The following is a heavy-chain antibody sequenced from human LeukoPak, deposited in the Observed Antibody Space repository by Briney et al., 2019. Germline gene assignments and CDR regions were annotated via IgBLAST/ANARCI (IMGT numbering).Heavy chain of an antibody. J-gene: IGHJ4*02. Sequence: GGSLRLSCAASGFTFSSYWMHWVRQAPGKGLGWVSRINSDGTSTSYADSVKGRSIISRDNAKNTLFLQMNSLRAEDTAVYYCAGNSPGFDSWGQGTLVTVSS. CDR3: AGNSPGFDS. V-gene: IGHV3-74*01. D-gene: IGHD2-21*01. CDR2: INSDGTST. CDR1: GFTFSSYW.